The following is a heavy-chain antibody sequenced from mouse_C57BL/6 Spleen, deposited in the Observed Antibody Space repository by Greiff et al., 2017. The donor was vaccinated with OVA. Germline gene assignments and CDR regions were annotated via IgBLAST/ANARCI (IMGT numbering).Heavy chain of an antibody. Sequence: QVQLQQPGAELVKPGASVKLSCKASGYTFTSYWMHWVKQRPGRGLEWIGRIDTNSGGTKYNEKFKSKATLTVDKPSSTAYMQLSRLTSEDSAVYYCARSGVYDYAWFAYWGQGTLVTVSA. CDR2: IDTNSGGT. CDR1: GYTFTSYW. J-gene: IGHJ3*01. V-gene: IGHV1-72*01. CDR3: ARSGVYDYAWFAY. D-gene: IGHD2-4*01.